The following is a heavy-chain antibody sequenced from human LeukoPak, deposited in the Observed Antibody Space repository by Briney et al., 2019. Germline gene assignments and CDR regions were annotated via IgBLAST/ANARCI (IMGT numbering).Heavy chain of an antibody. Sequence: GASVKVSCKASGYTFTSYGIGWVRKAPGQGFKWMGWISAYNGNTNYAQKLQGRVTMTTDTSTSTAYMELRSLRSDDTAVYYCAISSGWPSVWFDPWGQGTLVTVSS. J-gene: IGHJ5*02. CDR2: ISAYNGNT. CDR3: AISSGWPSVWFDP. CDR1: GYTFTSYG. D-gene: IGHD6-19*01. V-gene: IGHV1-18*01.